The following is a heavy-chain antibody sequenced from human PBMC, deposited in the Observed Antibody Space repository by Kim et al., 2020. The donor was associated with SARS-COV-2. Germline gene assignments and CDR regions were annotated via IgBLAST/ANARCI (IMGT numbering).Heavy chain of an antibody. D-gene: IGHD3-10*01. CDR2: IKSKTDGGTT. V-gene: IGHV3-15*01. CDR1: GFTFSNAW. J-gene: IGHJ4*02. CDR3: TTDNHGSGSYLSVSGPY. Sequence: GGSLRLSCAASGFTFSNAWMSWVRQAPGKGLEWVGRIKSKTDGGTTDYAAPVKGRFTISRDDSKNTLYLQMNSLKTEDTAVYYCTTDNHGSGSYLSVSGPYWGQGTLVTVSS.